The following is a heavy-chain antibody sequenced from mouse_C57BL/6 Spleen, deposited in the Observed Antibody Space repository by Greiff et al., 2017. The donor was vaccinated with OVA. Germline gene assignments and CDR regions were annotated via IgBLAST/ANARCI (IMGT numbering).Heavy chain of an antibody. D-gene: IGHD4-1*01. CDR1: GYTFTSYW. CDR3: ARWGLGRFAY. J-gene: IGHJ3*01. V-gene: IGHV1-64*01. Sequence: QVQLKQPGAELVKPGASVKLSCKASGYTFTSYWMHWVKQRPGQGLEWIGMIHPNSGSTNYNEKFKSKATLTVDKSSSTAYMQLSSLTSEDSAVYYCARWGLGRFAYWGQGTLVTVSA. CDR2: IHPNSGST.